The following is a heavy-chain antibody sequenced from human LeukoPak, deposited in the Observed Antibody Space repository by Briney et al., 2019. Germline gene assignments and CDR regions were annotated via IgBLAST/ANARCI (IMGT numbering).Heavy chain of an antibody. J-gene: IGHJ3*02. CDR3: ARSGSLGTFDI. V-gene: IGHV5-51*01. CDR2: IYPGDSDT. CDR1: GYSFTNYW. D-gene: IGHD1-26*01. Sequence: GESLKISCKGSGYSFTNYWIGWVRQMPGKSLEWMGIIYPGDSDTRYSPSFQGQVTVSADKAISTAYLPWSGLKASDTAIYYCARSGSLGTFDIWGQGTMVTVSS.